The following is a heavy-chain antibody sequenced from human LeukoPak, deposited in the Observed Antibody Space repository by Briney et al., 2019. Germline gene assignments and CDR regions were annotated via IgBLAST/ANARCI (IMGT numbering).Heavy chain of an antibody. J-gene: IGHJ4*02. CDR2: IIPIFGTA. V-gene: IGHV1-69*13. D-gene: IGHD3-10*01. CDR1: GGTFSSYA. CDR3: ARDPPGYYGSGRH. Sequence: LVKVSCKASGGTFSSYAISWVRQAPGQGLEWMGGIIPIFGTANYAQKFQGRVTITADESTSTAYMELSSLRSEDTAVYYCARDPPGYYGSGRHWGQGTLVTVSS.